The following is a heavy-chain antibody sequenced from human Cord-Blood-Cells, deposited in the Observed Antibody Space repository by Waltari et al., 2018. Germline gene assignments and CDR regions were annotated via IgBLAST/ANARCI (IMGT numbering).Heavy chain of an antibody. CDR3: ARQPPIAASPTEAYFDY. D-gene: IGHD6-25*01. CDR2: IYYSGST. J-gene: IGHJ4*02. CDR1: GGSISSSSYY. Sequence: QLQLQESGPGLVKPSETLSLTCTVSGGSISSSSYYWGWIRQPPGKGLEWIGSIYYSGSTYYNPSLKSRVTISVDTSKNQFSLKLSSVTAADTAVYYCARQPPIAASPTEAYFDYWGQGTLVTVSS. V-gene: IGHV4-39*01.